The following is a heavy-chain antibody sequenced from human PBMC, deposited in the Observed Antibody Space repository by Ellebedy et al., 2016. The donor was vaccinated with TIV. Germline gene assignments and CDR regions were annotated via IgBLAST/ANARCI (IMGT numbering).Heavy chain of an antibody. CDR3: ARPEIPYSSGWYHFDY. D-gene: IGHD6-19*01. CDR1: GYTFTSYG. CDR2: IIPIFGTA. V-gene: IGHV1-69*13. J-gene: IGHJ4*02. Sequence: ASVKVSCKASGYTFTSYGISWVRQAPGQGLEWMGGIIPIFGTANYAQKFQGRVTITADESTSTAYMELSSLRSEDTAVYYCARPEIPYSSGWYHFDYWGQGTLVTVSS.